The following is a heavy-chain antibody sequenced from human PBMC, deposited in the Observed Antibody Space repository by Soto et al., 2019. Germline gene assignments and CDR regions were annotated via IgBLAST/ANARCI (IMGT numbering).Heavy chain of an antibody. Sequence: QAQLRESGPGLVQASQTLSLTCTVSGDSVSSGGYYCTWIRQRPGKGLEWIGYIFHTGSAYYSPCLNPRLSLSIDTSRGQFSLRLTSVTAADSAVYYCARPYSRSSRCLDVWGQSTTVTVSS. CDR3: ARPYSRSSRCLDV. CDR1: GDSVSSGGYY. CDR2: IFHTGSA. V-gene: IGHV4-31*03. J-gene: IGHJ6*02. D-gene: IGHD6-6*01.